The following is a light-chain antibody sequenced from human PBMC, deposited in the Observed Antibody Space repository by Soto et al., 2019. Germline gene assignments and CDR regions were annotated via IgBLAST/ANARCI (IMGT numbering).Light chain of an antibody. J-gene: IGKJ4*01. V-gene: IGKV3-15*01. CDR3: QQRSNWPLT. CDR1: QSVNNN. Sequence: EIVMTQSPATLSVSPGEGATLSCGASQSVNNNLAWYQQTPGRAPRLLIYSTSTRAIDTADRFSGSGSGTDFTLTVSSLQSEDFAVYYCQQRSNWPLTFGGGTKVDIK. CDR2: STS.